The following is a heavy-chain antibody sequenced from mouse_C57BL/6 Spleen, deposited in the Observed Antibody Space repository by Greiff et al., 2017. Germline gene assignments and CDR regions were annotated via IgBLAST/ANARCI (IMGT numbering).Heavy chain of an antibody. CDR1: GYAFTNYL. J-gene: IGHJ3*01. V-gene: IGHV1-54*01. D-gene: IGHD1-3*01. Sequence: VQLQQSGAELVRPGTSVKVSCKASGYAFTNYLIEWVKQRPGQGLEWIGVINPGSGGNNYNEKFKGKATLTADKSSSTAYMQLSSLTSEDSAVYFCARSGGKGAWFAYWGQGTLVTVSA. CDR3: ARSGGKGAWFAY. CDR2: INPGSGGN.